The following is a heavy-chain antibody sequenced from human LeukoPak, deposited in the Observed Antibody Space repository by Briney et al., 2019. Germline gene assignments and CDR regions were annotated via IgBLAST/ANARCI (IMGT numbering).Heavy chain of an antibody. CDR2: IYSGGST. V-gene: IGHV3-53*01. CDR3: ARAYCGGDCPLWY. J-gene: IGHJ4*02. Sequence: PGGSLRLSCAASGFTVSSNYMKWVRQAPGKGLEWVSVIYSGGSTYYADSVKGRFTISRDNSKNTLYLQMNSLRAEDTAVYYCARAYCGGDCPLWYWGQGTLVTVSS. D-gene: IGHD2-21*02. CDR1: GFTVSSNY.